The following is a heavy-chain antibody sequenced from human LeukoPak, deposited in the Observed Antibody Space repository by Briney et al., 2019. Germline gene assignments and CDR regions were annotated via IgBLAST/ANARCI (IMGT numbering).Heavy chain of an antibody. V-gene: IGHV3-30*18. Sequence: GRSLRLSCVASGFTFSNFGIHWVRQAPGKGLEWVALISYDGSNQYYAESVKGRFTISRDNSKNTLYLQMNSLRAEDTAVYYCAKGYYYDSSGYYQHFDHWGQGTLVTVSS. CDR2: ISYDGSNQ. CDR3: AKGYYYDSSGYYQHFDH. CDR1: GFTFSNFG. J-gene: IGHJ4*02. D-gene: IGHD3-22*01.